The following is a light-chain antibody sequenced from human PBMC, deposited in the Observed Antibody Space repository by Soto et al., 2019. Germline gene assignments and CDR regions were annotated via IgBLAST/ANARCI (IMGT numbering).Light chain of an antibody. Sequence: NFMLTQPHSVSESPGKTVTISCTRSSGSIASNYVQWYQQRPGSAPTTVIYEDNQRPSGVPDRFSGSMDSSSNSASLTISGLKTEDEADYYCQSYDSSNQNVVFGGGTKLTVL. J-gene: IGLJ2*01. CDR1: SGSIASNY. CDR2: EDN. CDR3: QSYDSSNQNVV. V-gene: IGLV6-57*04.